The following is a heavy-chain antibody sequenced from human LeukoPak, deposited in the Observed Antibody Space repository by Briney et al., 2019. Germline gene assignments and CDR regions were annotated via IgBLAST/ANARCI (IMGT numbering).Heavy chain of an antibody. J-gene: IGHJ4*02. CDR3: TKESATGSRYSFDY. CDR1: GFTFSSHG. V-gene: IGHV3-30*18. Sequence: GTSLRLSCAASGFTFSSHGIHWVRQAPGKGLEWVAVVSSDGGTTYYADSVKGRFTISRDNSKNTLYLQMNSLRGADTAIYYCTKESATGSRYSFDYWGQGTLVTVSS. CDR2: VSSDGGTT. D-gene: IGHD2-15*01.